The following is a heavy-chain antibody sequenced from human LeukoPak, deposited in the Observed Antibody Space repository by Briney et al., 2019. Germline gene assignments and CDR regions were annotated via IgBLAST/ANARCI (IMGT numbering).Heavy chain of an antibody. V-gene: IGHV3-48*03. CDR3: ARDRYDYVWGSYRRPFHFDY. CDR2: ISSSGSTI. D-gene: IGHD3-16*02. Sequence: GGSLRLSCAASGFTFSSYEMNWVRQAPGKGLEWVSYISSSGSTIDYADSVKGRFTISRDNAKNSLYLQMNSLRAEDTAVYYCARDRYDYVWGSYRRPFHFDYWGQGTLVTVSS. CDR1: GFTFSSYE. J-gene: IGHJ4*02.